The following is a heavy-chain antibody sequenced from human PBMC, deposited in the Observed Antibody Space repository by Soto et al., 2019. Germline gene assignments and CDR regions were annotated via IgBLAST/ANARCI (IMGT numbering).Heavy chain of an antibody. CDR2: IRSKTNSYAT. V-gene: IGHV3-73*01. CDR1: GFTFSGSA. J-gene: IGHJ4*02. CDR3: TASGCDAFVGH. Sequence: PGASLKISCAASGFTFSGSAMHWVRQASGKGLEWVGRIRSKTNSYATAYAASVKGRFTISRDDSKNTAYLQMNSLKTEDTAVYFCTASGCDAFVGHWGQVTLSAVSS. D-gene: IGHD5-12*01.